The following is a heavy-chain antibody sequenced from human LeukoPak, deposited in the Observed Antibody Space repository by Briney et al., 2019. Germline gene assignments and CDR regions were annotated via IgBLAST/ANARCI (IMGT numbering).Heavy chain of an antibody. CDR1: GASISTYY. D-gene: IGHD3-22*01. CDR2: VSTSGIT. J-gene: IGHJ4*02. CDR3: ARATCDSSDYFYPYFDY. Sequence: PSETLSLTCTVSGASISTYYWTWIRQPAGKGLEWIGRVSTSGITKYNPSLKSRVIMAVDTSKNQFSLNLTSVTAADTAVYYCARATCDSSDYFYPYFDYWGQGTLVTVSS. V-gene: IGHV4-4*07.